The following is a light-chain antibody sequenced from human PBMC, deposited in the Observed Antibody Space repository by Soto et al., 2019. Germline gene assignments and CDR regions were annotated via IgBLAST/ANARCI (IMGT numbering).Light chain of an antibody. CDR3: LLYFSPDRYT. CDR2: GAS. J-gene: IGKJ2*01. Sequence: EIVLTQTPGTLSLSPGERATLSCRASQSVTSSHSAWYQQTHGHAPRLLIYGASTRATGIPDSFSGSGSDTDFSLTIRRLDHEDFAMFYCLLYFSPDRYTFGPGTKVQIK. V-gene: IGKV3-20*01. CDR1: QSVTSSH.